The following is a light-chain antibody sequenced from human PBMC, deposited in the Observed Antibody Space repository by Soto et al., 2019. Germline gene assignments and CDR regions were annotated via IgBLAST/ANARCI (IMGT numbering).Light chain of an antibody. Sequence: EIVMTQSPATLSVSPGERATLSCRASQSVSSNLAWYQQKPGQAPRLLIYGASTRATGIPVRFNGSGSGTEFTLTISSLQSEDFAVYYCQQYNNWPPLTFGGGTKVEIK. CDR1: QSVSSN. J-gene: IGKJ4*01. CDR3: QQYNNWPPLT. V-gene: IGKV3-15*01. CDR2: GAS.